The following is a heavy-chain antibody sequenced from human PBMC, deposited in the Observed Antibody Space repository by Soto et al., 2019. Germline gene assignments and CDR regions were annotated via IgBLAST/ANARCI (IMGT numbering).Heavy chain of an antibody. D-gene: IGHD1-26*01. CDR1: GFTFSSYA. Sequence: GGSLRLSCAPSGFTFSSYAMGWVRQAPGKGLEWVSSIDSSGGSTYYADSVKGRFTMSRDKSKNTLYLQMNSLRAEDTAVYYCARRLLGATVTYFDYWGQGTLVTVSS. J-gene: IGHJ4*01. CDR3: ARRLLGATVTYFDY. V-gene: IGHV3-23*01. CDR2: IDSSGGST.